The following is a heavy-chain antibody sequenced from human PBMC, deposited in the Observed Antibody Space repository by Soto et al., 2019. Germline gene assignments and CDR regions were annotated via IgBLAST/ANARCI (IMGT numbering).Heavy chain of an antibody. CDR1: GFTFSGYA. V-gene: IGHV3-23*01. CDR2: ISGGGDAT. CDR3: ARKVSGSTGRPDLWYFDL. J-gene: IGHJ2*01. D-gene: IGHD3-10*01. Sequence: EVQLLDSGGGLVQQGGSLRLSCAASGFTFSGYAVTWVRQAPGKGLEWVSAISGGGDATFYADSVKGRFTISRDNSKNTLYLQMNTLRAEDTAVYYCARKVSGSTGRPDLWYFDLWGRGTLVTVSS.